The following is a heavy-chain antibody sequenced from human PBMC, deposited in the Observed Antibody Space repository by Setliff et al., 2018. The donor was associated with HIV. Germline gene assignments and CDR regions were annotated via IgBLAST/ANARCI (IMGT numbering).Heavy chain of an antibody. V-gene: IGHV1-18*01. CDR1: GYSFTTSG. D-gene: IGHD4-17*01. CDR3: ARHSRTAVPTIDY. J-gene: IGHJ4*02. CDR2: INIRSGNT. Sequence: ASVKVSCKASGYSFTTSGVSWVRQAPGQGLEWMGWINIRSGNTYYNPSLKSRATISIDTSRNQFSLKVTSLTAADTAVYYCARHSRTAVPTIDYWGQGTLVTVSS.